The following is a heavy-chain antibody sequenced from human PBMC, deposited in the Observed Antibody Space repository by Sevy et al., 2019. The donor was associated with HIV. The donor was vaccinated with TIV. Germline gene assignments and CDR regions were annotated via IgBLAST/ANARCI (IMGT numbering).Heavy chain of an antibody. D-gene: IGHD4-17*01. CDR1: GFTFDDYT. CDR2: ISWDGGST. V-gene: IGHV3-43*01. Sequence: GGSLRLSCAASGFTFDDYTMHWVRQAPGKGLEWVSLISWDGGSTYYADSVKGRFTISRDNSKNSRYLQMNSLRTEDTALYYCAKDRGRSTVTSLLGDWGQGTLVTVSS. J-gene: IGHJ4*02. CDR3: AKDRGRSTVTSLLGD.